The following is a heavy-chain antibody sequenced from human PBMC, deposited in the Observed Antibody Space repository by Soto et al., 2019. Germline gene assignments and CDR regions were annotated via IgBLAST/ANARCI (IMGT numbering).Heavy chain of an antibody. CDR3: ARVYCSSTSCYSYYYYGMDV. D-gene: IGHD2-2*02. CDR1: GGTFSSYA. CDR2: IIPIFGTA. V-gene: IGHV1-69*13. J-gene: IGHJ6*02. Sequence: GASVKVSCKASGGTFSSYAISLVRQAPGQGLEWMGGIIPIFGTANYAQKFQGRVTITADESTSTAYMELSSLRSEDTAVYYCARVYCSSTSCYSYYYYGMDVWGQGTTVTVSS.